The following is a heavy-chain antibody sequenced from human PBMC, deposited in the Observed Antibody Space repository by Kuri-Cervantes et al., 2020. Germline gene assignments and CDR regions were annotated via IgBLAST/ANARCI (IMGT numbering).Heavy chain of an antibody. Sequence: GGSLRLSCAASGFTFSSYAMSWVRQAPGKGLEWVSAISGSGGSTYYADSVKGRFTISRDNSKNTLYLQMNSLRAEDTAVYYCAKLLLWFGELLYPWSDFDYWGQGTLVTVSS. V-gene: IGHV3-23*01. D-gene: IGHD3-10*01. CDR1: GFTFSSYA. J-gene: IGHJ4*02. CDR2: ISGSGGST. CDR3: AKLLLWFGELLYPWSDFDY.